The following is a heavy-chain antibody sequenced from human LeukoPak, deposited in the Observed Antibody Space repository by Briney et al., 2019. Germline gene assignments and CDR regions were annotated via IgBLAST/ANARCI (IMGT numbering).Heavy chain of an antibody. CDR2: IYPGDSDT. Sequence: GESLKISCKGSGYTFPSYWIGWVRQMPGKGLEWMGIIYPGDSDTRCSPSFQGQVTISADKSISTAYLQWSSLKASDTAMYYCARQKGAMVSVSDYWGQGTLVTVSS. J-gene: IGHJ4*02. CDR1: GYTFPSYW. CDR3: ARQKGAMVSVSDY. D-gene: IGHD5-18*01. V-gene: IGHV5-51*01.